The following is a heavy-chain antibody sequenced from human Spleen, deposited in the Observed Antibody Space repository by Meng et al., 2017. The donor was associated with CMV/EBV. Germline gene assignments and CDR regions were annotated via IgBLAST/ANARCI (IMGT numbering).Heavy chain of an antibody. CDR1: GFTFDDFA. V-gene: IGHV3-9*01. CDR2: ISGNSGFI. CDR3: VKGGGEKVTFDAMDV. Sequence: SLKISCAASGFTFDDFAMRWVRQSPGEGLEWVSGISGNSGFIGYADSVKGRFTISRDNARKSLSLEINPLRVEDTALYYCVKGGGEKVTFDAMDVWGQGTTVTVSS. J-gene: IGHJ6*02. D-gene: IGHD2-21*02.